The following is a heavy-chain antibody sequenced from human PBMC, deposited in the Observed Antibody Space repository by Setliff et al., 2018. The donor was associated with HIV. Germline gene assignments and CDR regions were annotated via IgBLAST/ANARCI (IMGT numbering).Heavy chain of an antibody. CDR2: ISSINGNT. CDR1: GYTFANSG. CDR3: ARGGGRYYYDSSGYYYLDY. J-gene: IGHJ4*02. V-gene: IGHV1-18*01. Sequence: ASVKVSCKRSGYTFANSGINWVRQAPGQGLEWMGGISSINGNTNYAQKFQGRVTMTTDTSTSTAYMELRSLRSDDTAVYYCARGGGRYYYDSSGYYYLDYWGQGTLVTVSS. D-gene: IGHD3-22*01.